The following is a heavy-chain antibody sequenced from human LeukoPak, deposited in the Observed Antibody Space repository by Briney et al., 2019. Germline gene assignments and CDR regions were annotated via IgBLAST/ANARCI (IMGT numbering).Heavy chain of an antibody. Sequence: GGSLRLSCAASGFTLSSYAMSWVRQAPGKGLEWVSAISGSGGSTYYADSVKGRFTISRDNSKNTLYLQMNSLRAEDTAVYYCARIAAAGYYFDYWGQGTLVTVSS. D-gene: IGHD6-13*01. V-gene: IGHV3-23*01. J-gene: IGHJ4*02. CDR1: GFTLSSYA. CDR3: ARIAAAGYYFDY. CDR2: ISGSGGST.